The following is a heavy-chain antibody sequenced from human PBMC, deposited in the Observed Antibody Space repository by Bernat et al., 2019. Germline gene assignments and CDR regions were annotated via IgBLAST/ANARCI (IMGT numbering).Heavy chain of an antibody. Sequence: QVQLVESGGGVVQPGRSLRLSCAASGFTFSSYAMHWVRQAPGKGLEWVATISYDETNQYYADSVKGRFTISRDNSKNTLSLLMNSLTAEDTAVYYCAKGGDYSSSGFDYWGQGTLVTVSS. CDR3: AKGGDYSSSGFDY. D-gene: IGHD6-6*01. V-gene: IGHV3-30-3*01. CDR1: GFTFSSYA. CDR2: ISYDETNQ. J-gene: IGHJ4*02.